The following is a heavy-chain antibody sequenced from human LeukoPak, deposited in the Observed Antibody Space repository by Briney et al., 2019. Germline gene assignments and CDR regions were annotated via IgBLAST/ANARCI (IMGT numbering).Heavy chain of an antibody. CDR1: GGSFSSYS. CDR3: ARFDPGLGWAFDY. Sequence: PSETLSLTCTVSGGSFSSYSWSWIRQPSGKGLEWIGEINHSGRANYSPSLQSGGTISIDTSKNQFSLILNSVTAADTSVYFCARFDPGLGWAFDYWGQGTLVTVSS. V-gene: IGHV4-34*01. CDR2: INHSGRA. D-gene: IGHD3-16*01. J-gene: IGHJ4*02.